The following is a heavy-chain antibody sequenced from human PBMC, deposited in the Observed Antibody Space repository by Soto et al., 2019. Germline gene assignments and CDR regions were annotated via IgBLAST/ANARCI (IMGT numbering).Heavy chain of an antibody. Sequence: SVKVSCKASGGTFSSYAISWVRQAPGQGLEWMGGIIPIFGTANYAQKFQGRVTITADKSTSTAYMELSSLRSEDTAVYYCSREREAGYYDSSGYYRAEFDYWGQGTLVTVSS. CDR1: GGTFSSYA. CDR2: IIPIFGTA. V-gene: IGHV1-69*06. CDR3: SREREAGYYDSSGYYRAEFDY. D-gene: IGHD3-22*01. J-gene: IGHJ4*02.